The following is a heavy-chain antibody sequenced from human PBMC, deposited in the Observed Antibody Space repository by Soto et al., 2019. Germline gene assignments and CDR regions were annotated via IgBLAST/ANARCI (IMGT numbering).Heavy chain of an antibody. CDR1: GFTFSSYS. V-gene: IGHV3-21*01. D-gene: IGHD4-4*01. J-gene: IGHJ6*02. CDR3: ARDFRAVTRRDGMDV. CDR2: ISSSSSYI. Sequence: GGSLRLSCAASGFTFSSYSMNWVRQAPGKGLEWVSSISSSSSYIYYADSVKGRFTISRDNAKNSLYLQMNSLRAEDTAVYYCARDFRAVTRRDGMDVWGQGTTVTAP.